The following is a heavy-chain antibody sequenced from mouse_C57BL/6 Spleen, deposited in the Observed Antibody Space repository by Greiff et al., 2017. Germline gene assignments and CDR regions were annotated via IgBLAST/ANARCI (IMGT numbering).Heavy chain of an antibody. CDR1: GYTFTSYW. D-gene: IGHD3-2*02. CDR2: INPSNGGT. CDR3: AKRAQAYYYAMDY. V-gene: IGHV1-53*01. Sequence: VKLMESGTELVKPGASVKLSCKASGYTFTSYWMHWVKQRPGQGLEWIGNINPSNGGTNYNEKFKSKATLTVDKSSSTAYMQLSSLTSEDSAVYYCAKRAQAYYYAMDYWGQGTSVTVSS. J-gene: IGHJ4*01.